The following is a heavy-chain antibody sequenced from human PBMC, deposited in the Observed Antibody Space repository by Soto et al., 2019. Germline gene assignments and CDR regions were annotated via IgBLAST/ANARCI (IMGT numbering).Heavy chain of an antibody. CDR3: VRRITHGTTFGFDS. D-gene: IGHD1-1*01. CDR2: IYPGDSDA. J-gene: IGHJ4*02. Sequence: LGESLKISCKASGYSFTDYWIGWVRQMPGRGLEWMGIIYPGDSDARYSPSFQGQVTISVDKSIRTASLQWNRLQASDTAMYYCVRRITHGTTFGFDSWGQGTLVTVSS. CDR1: GYSFTDYW. V-gene: IGHV5-51*01.